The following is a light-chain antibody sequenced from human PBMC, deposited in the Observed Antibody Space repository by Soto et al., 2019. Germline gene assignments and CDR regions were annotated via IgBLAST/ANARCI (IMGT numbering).Light chain of an antibody. CDR1: QGISRW. CDR2: GAS. Sequence: TQMTQSPSSVSASVGDRVTITCRASQGISRWLAWYQQKPGEAPNLLIYGASNLQSGVPSRFSASGSATEFTLTISSLHPEDYGTYYCQQADNFPLTFGQGTRLEIK. CDR3: QQADNFPLT. V-gene: IGKV1-12*01. J-gene: IGKJ5*01.